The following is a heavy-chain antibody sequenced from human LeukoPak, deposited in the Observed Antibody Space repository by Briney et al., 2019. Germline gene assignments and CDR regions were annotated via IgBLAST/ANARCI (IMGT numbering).Heavy chain of an antibody. Sequence: GGSLRLSCAASGFTFSSYGMSWVRQAPGKGLEWVSTISAISGSTYFADSVKGRFTISRDNSKNTLYLQMNSLRAEDTAVYYCARVRYRLAETYIDYWGQGTLVTVSS. CDR2: ISAISGST. CDR1: GFTFSSYG. V-gene: IGHV3-23*01. D-gene: IGHD3-16*01. J-gene: IGHJ4*02. CDR3: ARVRYRLAETYIDY.